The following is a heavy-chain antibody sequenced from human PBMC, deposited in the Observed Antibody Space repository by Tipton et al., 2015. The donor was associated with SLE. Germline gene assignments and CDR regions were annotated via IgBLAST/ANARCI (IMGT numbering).Heavy chain of an antibody. D-gene: IGHD6-19*01. Sequence: SLRLSCAASGLIVNNNYMSWVRQAPGKGLEWVSVIYSGGSSNYADSVKGRFTISRDNSKNTLYLQMNSLRAEDTAVYYCARDLTGSGWYGFDYWGQGTLVTVSS. CDR3: ARDLTGSGWYGFDY. V-gene: IGHV3-66*01. CDR2: IYSGGSS. J-gene: IGHJ4*02. CDR1: GLIVNNNY.